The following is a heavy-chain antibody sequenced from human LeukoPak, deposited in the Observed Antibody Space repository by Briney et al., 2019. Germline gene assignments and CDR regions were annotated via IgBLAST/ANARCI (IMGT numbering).Heavy chain of an antibody. Sequence: PGGSLRLSCAASGFTFSSYEMNWVRQAPGKGLEWVSYISSSGSTKDYADSVKGRFTISRDNAKNSLYLQMNSLRAEDTGTYYCARDPNPTTITTTSGYWGQGTLVTVSS. V-gene: IGHV3-48*03. CDR2: ISSSGSTK. CDR3: ARDPNPTTITTTSGY. CDR1: GFTFSSYE. D-gene: IGHD4-11*01. J-gene: IGHJ4*02.